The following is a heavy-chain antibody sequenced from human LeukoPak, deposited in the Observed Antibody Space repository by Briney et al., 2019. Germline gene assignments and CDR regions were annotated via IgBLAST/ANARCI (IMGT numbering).Heavy chain of an antibody. CDR3: ASFLFGDPGGY. D-gene: IGHD3-10*01. Sequence: SETLSLTCAVYGGSFSGYYWSWIRQPPGKALEWIGEINHSGSTNYNPSLKSRVTISVDTSKNQFSLKLSSVTAADTAVYYCASFLFGDPGGYWGQGTLVTVSS. J-gene: IGHJ4*02. CDR1: GGSFSGYY. V-gene: IGHV4-34*01. CDR2: INHSGST.